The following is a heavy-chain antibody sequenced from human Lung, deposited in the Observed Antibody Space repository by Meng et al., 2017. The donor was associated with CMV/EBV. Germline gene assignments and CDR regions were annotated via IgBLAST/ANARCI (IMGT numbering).Heavy chain of an antibody. D-gene: IGHD1-14*01. CDR2: INPNSGFA. Sequence: SCEASGYTFPNSELHWVRQAPGHGLEWMGHINPNSGFADSAQKFQGRLTMTRDTSITTFYMALNSLTSDDTAVYYCARDVPGKGFDPWGQGTLVTVSS. V-gene: IGHV1-2*06. CDR3: ARDVPGKGFDP. J-gene: IGHJ5*02. CDR1: GYTFPNSE.